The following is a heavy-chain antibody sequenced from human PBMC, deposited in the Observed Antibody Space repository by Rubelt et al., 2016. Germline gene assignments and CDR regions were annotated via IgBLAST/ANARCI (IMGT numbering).Heavy chain of an antibody. J-gene: IGHJ4*02. Sequence: LQLHESGPGLVKPSETLSLTCTVSGGSVSSGSYFWGWIRQPPGKGLEWIGEINHSGSTYYNPSLKSRVTISVDTSKNQFPLKLVSVTAAATAVYYCATGDCGGGSCYFYPEYHLDYWGQGALVTVSS. CDR3: ATGDCGGGSCYFYPEYHLDY. V-gene: IGHV4-39*06. D-gene: IGHD2-15*01. CDR1: GGSVSSGSYF. CDR2: INHSGST.